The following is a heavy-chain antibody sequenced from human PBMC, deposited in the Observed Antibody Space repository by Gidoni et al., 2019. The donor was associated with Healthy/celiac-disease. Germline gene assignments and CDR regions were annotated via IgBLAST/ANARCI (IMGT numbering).Heavy chain of an antibody. J-gene: IGHJ4*02. Sequence: VQLVQSGAEAKKPGASLKISCKGSGDNFTSPWIGWVRQMPGRGLGWMGIIYPGDYETKYVPSFHGQVTISTDKSIGTAYLQWSSLKASDTAMYYCARGAYYYGSGSSINYFDYWGQGTLVTVSS. D-gene: IGHD3-10*01. V-gene: IGHV5-51*03. CDR1: GDNFTSPW. CDR3: ARGAYYYGSGSSINYFDY. CDR2: IYPGDYET.